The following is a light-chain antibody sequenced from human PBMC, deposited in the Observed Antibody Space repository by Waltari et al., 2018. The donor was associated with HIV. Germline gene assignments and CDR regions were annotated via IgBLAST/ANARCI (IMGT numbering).Light chain of an antibody. CDR2: ATS. J-gene: IGKJ4*01. V-gene: IGKV1D-12*01. CDR1: QGISSW. CDR3: QQSNSFPLT. Sequence: DVQMTQSPSSVSASVGDRVTITCRASQGISSWLAWYQQKPGEAPKPLIYATSGLHTGVPSRIRGSGCGTEFTPTISSLQPEDFATYYCQQSNSFPLTFGGGTRVEIK.